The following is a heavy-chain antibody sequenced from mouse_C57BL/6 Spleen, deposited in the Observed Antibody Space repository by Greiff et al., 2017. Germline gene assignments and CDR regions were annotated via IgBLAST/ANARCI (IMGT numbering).Heavy chain of an antibody. CDR2: IDPEDGDT. CDR3: TTRYYGSSYFDY. Sequence: EVQLQQSGAELVRPGASVKLSCTASGFNIKDYYMHWVKQRPEQGLEWIGRIDPEDGDTEYAPKFQGKATMTADTSSNTAYLQLSSLTSEDTAVYYCTTRYYGSSYFDYWGQGTTLTVSS. D-gene: IGHD1-1*01. V-gene: IGHV14-1*01. J-gene: IGHJ2*01. CDR1: GFNIKDYY.